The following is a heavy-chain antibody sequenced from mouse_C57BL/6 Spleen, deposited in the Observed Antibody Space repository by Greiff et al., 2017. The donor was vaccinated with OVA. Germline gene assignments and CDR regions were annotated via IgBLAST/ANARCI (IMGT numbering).Heavy chain of an antibody. J-gene: IGHJ2*01. CDR3: ARHGNFITTVVAPLGY. CDR1: GFTFSSYG. Sequence: EVNVVESGGDLVKPGGSLKLSCAASGFTFSSYGMSWVRQTPDKRLEWVATISSGGSYTYYPDSVKGRFTISRDNAKNTLYLQMSSLKSEDTAMYYCARHGNFITTVVAPLGYWGQGTTLTVSS. V-gene: IGHV5-6*01. D-gene: IGHD1-1*01. CDR2: ISSGGSYT.